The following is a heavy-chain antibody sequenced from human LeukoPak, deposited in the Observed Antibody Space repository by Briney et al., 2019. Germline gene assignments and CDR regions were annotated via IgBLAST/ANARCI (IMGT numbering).Heavy chain of an antibody. Sequence: GGSLRLSCAASGFTFSSYGMHWVRQAPGKGLEWVAVISYDGSNKYYADSVKGRFTISRDYSKNTLYLQMNSLRAEDTAVYYCAKNAPRSSGWTNFDYWGQGPLVTVSS. CDR2: ISYDGSNK. J-gene: IGHJ4*02. D-gene: IGHD6-19*01. CDR1: GFTFSSYG. V-gene: IGHV3-30*18. CDR3: AKNAPRSSGWTNFDY.